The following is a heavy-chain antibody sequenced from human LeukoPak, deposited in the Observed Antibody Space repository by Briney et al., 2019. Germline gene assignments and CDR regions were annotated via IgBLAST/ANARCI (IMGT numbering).Heavy chain of an antibody. V-gene: IGHV3-7*01. CDR2: IKADGSEK. CDR1: GFTFSSSW. J-gene: IGHJ4*02. Sequence: GGSLRLSCAASGFTFSSSWMIWVRQAPGKGPEWVANIKADGSEKHYVDSVKGRFSISRDNAKNSLYLQMNSLRAEDTAVYYCARDYCTTTSCLDYWGQGTLVTVSS. D-gene: IGHD2-8*01. CDR3: ARDYCTTTSCLDY.